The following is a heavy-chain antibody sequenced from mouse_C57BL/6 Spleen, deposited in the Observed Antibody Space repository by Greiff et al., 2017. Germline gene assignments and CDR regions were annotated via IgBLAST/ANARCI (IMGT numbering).Heavy chain of an antibody. J-gene: IGHJ3*01. D-gene: IGHD3-3*01. CDR3: ARSGTDWFAC. Sequence: EVKLVESGGGLVKPGGSLKLSCAASGFTFSDYGMHWVRQAPEKGLEWVAYISSGSSTIYYADTVKGRFTISRDHAKNTLFLQMTSLRSEDTAMYYCARSGTDWFACWGQGTLVTVSA. V-gene: IGHV5-17*01. CDR2: ISSGSSTI. CDR1: GFTFSDYG.